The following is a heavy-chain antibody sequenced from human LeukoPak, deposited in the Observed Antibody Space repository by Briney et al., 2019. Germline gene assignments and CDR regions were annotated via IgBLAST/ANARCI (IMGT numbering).Heavy chain of an antibody. CDR1: GFTISSNY. CDR3: ARGTHCSGTSCYDQFDY. Sequence: GGSLRLSCAASGFTISSNYMNWVRQAPGKGVEWGSVIYSGGSTYYSDSVKGRFTISRDKSKNTLYLQMNSLRAEDTAVYYCARGTHCSGTSCYDQFDYWGQGALVTVSS. CDR2: IYSGGST. V-gene: IGHV3-53*01. D-gene: IGHD2-2*01. J-gene: IGHJ4*02.